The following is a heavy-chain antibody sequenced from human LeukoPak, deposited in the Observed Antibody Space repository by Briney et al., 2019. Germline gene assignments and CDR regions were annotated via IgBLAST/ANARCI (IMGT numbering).Heavy chain of an antibody. CDR3: ARAPPTGYWCDY. J-gene: IGHJ4*02. Sequence: KPSETLSLTCTVSGGSISSYYWSWIRQPPNKGLEWIGFIIYSGSTDYNPSLKSRVTISVDTSKNHFSLKLSSVTAADTAVYYCARAPPTGYWCDYWGQGTLVTVSS. CDR1: GGSISSYY. CDR2: IIYSGST. D-gene: IGHD3-9*01. V-gene: IGHV4-59*01.